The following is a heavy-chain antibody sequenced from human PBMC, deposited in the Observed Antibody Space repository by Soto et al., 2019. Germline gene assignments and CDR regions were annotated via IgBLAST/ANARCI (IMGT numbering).Heavy chain of an antibody. CDR3: ARDPYYDNTPLEAFFDF. J-gene: IGHJ4*02. D-gene: IGHD3-22*01. CDR1: RYIFTNSY. Sequence: QVQLVQSGAEVKEPGASLKVSCKASRYIFTNSYVHWVRQATGQGLEWMGMINPHGGRTTYAQNCRGIVRMTSDTSTNTIYMELDSLRSDDTDTYYCARDPYYDNTPLEAFFDFWGQGTLVTVSS. V-gene: IGHV1-46*01. CDR2: INPHGGRT.